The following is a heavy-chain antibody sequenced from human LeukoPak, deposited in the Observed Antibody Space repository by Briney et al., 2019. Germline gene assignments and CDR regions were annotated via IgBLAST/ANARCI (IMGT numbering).Heavy chain of an antibody. D-gene: IGHD4-23*01. Sequence: PGGSLRLSCAASGFTFNSYGMHWVRQAPGKGLEWVAVISYDGSNKYYADSVKGRFTISRDNSKNTLYLQMNSLRAEDTAVYYCAKWGVATDYYYYGMDVWGQGTTVTVSS. CDR2: ISYDGSNK. J-gene: IGHJ6*02. CDR3: AKWGVATDYYYYGMDV. V-gene: IGHV3-30*18. CDR1: GFTFNSYG.